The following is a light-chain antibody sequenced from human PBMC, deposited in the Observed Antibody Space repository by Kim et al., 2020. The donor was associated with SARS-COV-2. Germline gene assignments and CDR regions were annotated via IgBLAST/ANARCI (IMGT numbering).Light chain of an antibody. J-gene: IGLJ2*01. CDR1: KLGDKY. Sequence: SVSPGQTASITCFGDKLGDKYACWYQQKPGQSPVLVIYQDSKRASGIPERFSGSNSGNTATLTISGTQAMDEADYYCQAWVISTVVFGGGTKLTVL. V-gene: IGLV3-1*01. CDR2: QDS. CDR3: QAWVISTVV.